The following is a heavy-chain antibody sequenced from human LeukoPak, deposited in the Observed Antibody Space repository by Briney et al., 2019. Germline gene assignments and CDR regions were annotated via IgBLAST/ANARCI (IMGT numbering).Heavy chain of an antibody. Sequence: PSETLSLTCTVSGGSISSYYWSWIRQPPGKGLEWIGYIYYSGSTNYNPSLKSRVTISVDTSKTQFSLTLSSVPAADTAVYYCARGEPYYDFWSGYYFDYWGQGTLVTVSS. CDR2: IYYSGST. CDR1: GGSISSYY. D-gene: IGHD3-3*01. V-gene: IGHV4-59*01. J-gene: IGHJ4*02. CDR3: ARGEPYYDFWSGYYFDY.